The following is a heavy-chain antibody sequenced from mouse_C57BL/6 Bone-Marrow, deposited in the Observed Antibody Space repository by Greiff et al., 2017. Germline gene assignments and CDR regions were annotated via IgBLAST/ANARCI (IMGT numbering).Heavy chain of an antibody. CDR3: ARVGNYGGGRDY. CDR2: INSDGGGT. Sequence: EVNVVESGGGLVQPGESLKLSCESNEYEFPSHDMSWVRKTPEKRLELVAAINSDGGGTYYPDTMERRFIISRDTTTQTLYLQMSCVRSEDTALYDCARVGNYGGGRDYWGQGTTLTVSS. D-gene: IGHD2-1*01. CDR1: EYEFPSHD. J-gene: IGHJ2*01. V-gene: IGHV5-2*01.